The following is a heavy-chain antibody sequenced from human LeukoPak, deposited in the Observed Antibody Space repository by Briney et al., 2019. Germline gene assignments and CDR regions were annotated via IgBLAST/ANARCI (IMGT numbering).Heavy chain of an antibody. CDR2: IIPIFGIA. D-gene: IGHD3-22*01. Sequence: ASVKVSCKASGGTFSSYAISWVRQAPGQGLEWMGGIIPIFGIANYAQKFQGRVTITADKSTSTAYVELSSLRSEDTAVYYCATWYYYDSSGYQTPNGGFDYWGQGTLVTVSS. CDR3: ATWYYYDSSGYQTPNGGFDY. CDR1: GGTFSSYA. J-gene: IGHJ4*02. V-gene: IGHV1-69*17.